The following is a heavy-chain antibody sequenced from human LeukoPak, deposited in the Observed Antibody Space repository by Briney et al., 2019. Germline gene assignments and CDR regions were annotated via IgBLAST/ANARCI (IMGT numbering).Heavy chain of an antibody. J-gene: IGHJ3*02. Sequence: PSETLSLTCTVSGYSISGGYYWGWIRQPPGKGLEWLGSIYHSGSTYYNPSLKSRVTISVDTSKNQFSLKLSSVTAADTAVYYCARAPDYGDYVIGAFDIWGQGTMVTVSS. D-gene: IGHD4-17*01. CDR2: IYHSGST. CDR1: GYSISGGYY. CDR3: ARAPDYGDYVIGAFDI. V-gene: IGHV4-38-2*02.